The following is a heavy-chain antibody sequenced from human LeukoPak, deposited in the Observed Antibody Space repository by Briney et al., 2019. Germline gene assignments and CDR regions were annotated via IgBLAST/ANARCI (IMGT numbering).Heavy chain of an antibody. CDR1: GGSISGSSYY. CDR3: ASARTSSRSWFTFDY. V-gene: IGHV4-39*01. Sequence: PSETLSLTCTVSGGSISGSSYYWGWIRQPPGKGLEWIGSIYYSGSTYYNPSLKSRVTISVDTSKNQLSLKLSSVTAADTAVYYCASARTSSRSWFTFDYWGQGILVTVSS. CDR2: IYYSGST. J-gene: IGHJ4*02. D-gene: IGHD6-13*01.